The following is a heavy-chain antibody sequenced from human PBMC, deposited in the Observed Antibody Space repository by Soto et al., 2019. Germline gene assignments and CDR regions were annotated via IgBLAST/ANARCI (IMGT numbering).Heavy chain of an antibody. J-gene: IGHJ1*01. CDR3: ASEYCSGGSCYVH. D-gene: IGHD2-15*01. V-gene: IGHV4-59*01. Sequence: PSETLSLTCTVSGGSISRYYWSWSRQPPGKGLEWIGYIYYSGSTNYNPSLKSRVTISVDTSKNQFSLKLSSVTAADTAVYYCASEYCSGGSCYVHWGQGTLVTVSS. CDR1: GGSISRYY. CDR2: IYYSGST.